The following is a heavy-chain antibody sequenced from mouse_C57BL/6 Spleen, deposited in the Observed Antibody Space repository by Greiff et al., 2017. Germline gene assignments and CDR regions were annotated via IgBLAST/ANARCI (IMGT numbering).Heavy chain of an antibody. CDR3: AREGWSNADY. CDR2: ISYDGSN. Sequence: EVQLVESGPGLVKPSQSLSLTCSVTGYSITSGYYWNWIRQFPGNKLEWMGYISYDGSNNYNPSLKNRISITRDTSKNQFFLKLNSVTTYDTATDYCAREGWSNADYWGQGTTLTVSS. V-gene: IGHV3-6*01. D-gene: IGHD2-5*01. CDR1: GYSITSGYY. J-gene: IGHJ2*01.